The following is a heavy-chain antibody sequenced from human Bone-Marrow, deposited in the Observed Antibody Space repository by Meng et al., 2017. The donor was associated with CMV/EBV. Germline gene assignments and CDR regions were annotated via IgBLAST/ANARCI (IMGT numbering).Heavy chain of an antibody. CDR2: ISYDGSNK. D-gene: IGHD3-22*01. J-gene: IGHJ3*02. Sequence: GESLKISCAASGFTFSSYAMHWVRQAPGKGLEWVAVISYDGSNKYYADSVKGRFTISRDNSKNTLYLQMNSLRAEDTAVYYCAREKWLLQETTDDAFDIWGQGTMVTVSS. CDR3: AREKWLLQETTDDAFDI. V-gene: IGHV3-30*04. CDR1: GFTFSSYA.